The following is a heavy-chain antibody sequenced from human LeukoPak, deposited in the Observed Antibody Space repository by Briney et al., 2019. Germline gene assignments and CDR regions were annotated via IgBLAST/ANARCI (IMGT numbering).Heavy chain of an antibody. V-gene: IGHV1-2*02. J-gene: IGHJ6*03. D-gene: IGHD6-19*01. CDR1: GYTFTGYY. Sequence: GASVKVSCKASGYTFTGYYMHWVRQAPGQGLEWMGWINPNSGGTNYAQKFQGRVTMTRDTSISTAYMELSRLRSDDTAVYYCARVSSGWRQYYYYMDVWGKGTTVTVSS. CDR2: INPNSGGT. CDR3: ARVSSGWRQYYYYMDV.